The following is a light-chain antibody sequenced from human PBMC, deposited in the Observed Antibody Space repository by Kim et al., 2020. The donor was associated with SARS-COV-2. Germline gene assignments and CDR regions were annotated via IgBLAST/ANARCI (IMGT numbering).Light chain of an antibody. V-gene: IGLV1-51*01. CDR3: GTWDSSLSAVV. CDR1: SSNIGNNY. J-gene: IGLJ3*02. CDR2: DNN. Sequence: QSVLTQPPSVSAAPGQKVSIPCSGGSSNIGNNYVSWYQQFPGTAPKLLIYDNNKRPSGIPDRFSSSKSGTSATLGITGLQTGDEADYYCGTWDSSLSAVVFGGGTQLTVL.